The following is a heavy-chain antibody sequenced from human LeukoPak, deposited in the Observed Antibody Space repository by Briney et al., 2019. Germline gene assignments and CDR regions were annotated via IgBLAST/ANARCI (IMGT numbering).Heavy chain of an antibody. J-gene: IGHJ2*01. CDR3: ATTVGAVAGPNWYFDL. Sequence: GASVKVSCKVSGYTLTELSMHWGRQAPGKGLEWMGGFDPEDGETIYAQKFQGRVTMTEDTSTDTAYMELSSLRSEDTAVYYCATTVGAVAGPNWYFDLWGRGTLVTVSS. CDR2: FDPEDGET. D-gene: IGHD6-19*01. V-gene: IGHV1-24*01. CDR1: GYTLTELS.